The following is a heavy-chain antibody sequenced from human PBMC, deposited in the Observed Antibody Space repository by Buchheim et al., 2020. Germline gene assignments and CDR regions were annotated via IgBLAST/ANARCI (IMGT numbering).Heavy chain of an antibody. V-gene: IGHV3-33*01. CDR2: LWYDGSNE. CDR3: AGDPPDSGYAFEI. Sequence: VQLVESGGGVVQPGGSLRLSCAASGFNFPTYAMHWVRQAPGKGLEWLAFLWYDGSNEKYADSAKGRLTISRDTPRNMLHLHMDSLRAEDTAVYYCAGDPPDSGYAFEIWGQGT. D-gene: IGHD3-22*01. CDR1: GFNFPTYA. J-gene: IGHJ3*02.